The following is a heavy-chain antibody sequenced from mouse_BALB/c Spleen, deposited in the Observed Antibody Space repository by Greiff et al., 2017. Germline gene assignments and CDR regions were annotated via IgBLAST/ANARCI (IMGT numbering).Heavy chain of an antibody. V-gene: IGHV5-17*02. CDR1: GFTFSSFG. Sequence: EVQVVESGGGLVQPGGSRKLSCAASGFTFSSFGMHWVRQAPEKGLEWFAYISSGSSTIYYADTVKGRFTISRDNPKNTLFLQMTSLRSEDTAMYYCARSNYGSSPYYFDYWGQGTTLTVSS. CDR2: ISSGSSTI. CDR3: ARSNYGSSPYYFDY. J-gene: IGHJ2*01. D-gene: IGHD1-1*01.